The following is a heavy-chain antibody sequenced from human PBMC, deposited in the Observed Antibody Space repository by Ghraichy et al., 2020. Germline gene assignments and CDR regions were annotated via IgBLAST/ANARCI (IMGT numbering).Heavy chain of an antibody. V-gene: IGHV1-18*04. CDR2: ISAYNGNT. CDR1: GYTFTSYG. J-gene: IGHJ4*02. Sequence: ASVKVSSKASGYTFTSYGISWVRQAPGQGLEWMGWISAYNGNTNYAQKLQGRVTMTTDTSTSTAYMELRSLRSDDTAVYYCARSGSIAARLKYSSSWYGDSLCDYWGQGTLVTVSS. CDR3: ARSGSIAARLKYSSSWYGDSLCDY. D-gene: IGHD6-13*01.